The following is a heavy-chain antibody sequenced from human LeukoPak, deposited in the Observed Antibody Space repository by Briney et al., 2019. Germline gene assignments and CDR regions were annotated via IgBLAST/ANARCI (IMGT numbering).Heavy chain of an antibody. CDR1: GGSISSYY. CDR3: ATHRSNDYGDPDDALDI. CDR2: IYYSGST. J-gene: IGHJ3*02. V-gene: IGHV4-59*01. D-gene: IGHD4-17*01. Sequence: SETLSLTCTVSGGSISSYYWSWIRQPPGKGLEWIGYIYYSGSTNYNPSLKSRVTISVDTSKNQFSLKLSSVTAADTAVYYCATHRSNDYGDPDDALDIWGQGTMVTVSS.